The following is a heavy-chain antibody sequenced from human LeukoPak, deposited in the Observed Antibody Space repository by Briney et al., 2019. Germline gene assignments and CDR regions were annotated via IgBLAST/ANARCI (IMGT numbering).Heavy chain of an antibody. D-gene: IGHD3-16*01. J-gene: IGHJ4*02. CDR2: ISGSGGST. V-gene: IGHV3-23*01. CDR3: AKDRRGVIDY. CDR1: GLTLSSYA. Sequence: PGGSLRLSCAASGLTLSSYAMSWVRQAPGKGLEWVSAISGSGGSTYYADSVKGRFTISRDNSKNTLYLQMNSLRAEDTAVYYCAKDRRGVIDYWGQGTLVTVSS.